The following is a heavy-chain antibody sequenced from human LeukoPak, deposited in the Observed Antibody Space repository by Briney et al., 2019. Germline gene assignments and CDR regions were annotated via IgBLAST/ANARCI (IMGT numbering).Heavy chain of an antibody. CDR1: GGSISSSSYY. CDR3: ARSTVVTRGWFDP. D-gene: IGHD4-23*01. CDR2: IYYSGST. J-gene: IGHJ5*02. Sequence: SETLSLTCTVSGGSISSSSYYWGWIRQPPGKGLEWIGSIYYSGSTYYNPSLKSRVTISVDTSKNQFSLKLSSVTAAETAVYYCARSTVVTRGWFDPWGQGTLVTVSS. V-gene: IGHV4-39*01.